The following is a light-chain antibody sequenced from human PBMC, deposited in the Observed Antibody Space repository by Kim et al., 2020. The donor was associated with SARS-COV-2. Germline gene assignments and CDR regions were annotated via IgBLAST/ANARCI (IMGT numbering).Light chain of an antibody. CDR3: QQHGSAPWT. J-gene: IGKJ1*01. CDR1: QSVSNND. CDR2: DAS. Sequence: SPGERATLSCRASQSVSNNDVAWYQQKPGQAPRLLIYDASRRATGIADRFSGSGSGTDFTLTISRLEPEDFAVYHCQQHGSAPWTFGQGTKVDIK. V-gene: IGKV3-20*01.